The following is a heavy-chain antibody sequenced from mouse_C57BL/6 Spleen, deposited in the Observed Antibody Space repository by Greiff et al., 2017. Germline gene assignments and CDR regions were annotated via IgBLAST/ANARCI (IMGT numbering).Heavy chain of an antibody. CDR1: GFTFSSYA. D-gene: IGHD2-1*01. V-gene: IGHV5-4*01. J-gene: IGHJ2*01. CDR3: ARELLWYYFDY. CDR2: ISDGGSYT. Sequence: EVNVVESGGGLVKPGGSLKLSCAASGFTFSSYAMSWVRQTPEKRLEWVATISDGGSYTYYPDNVKGRFTISRDNAKTNLYLQMSHLKSEDTAMYYCARELLWYYFDYWGQGTTLTVSS.